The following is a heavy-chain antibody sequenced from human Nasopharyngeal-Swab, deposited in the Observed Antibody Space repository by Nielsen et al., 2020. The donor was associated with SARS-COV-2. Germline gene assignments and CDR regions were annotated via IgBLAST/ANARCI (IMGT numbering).Heavy chain of an antibody. Sequence: GESLKISCVASTFTFSSDAMSWVRQAPGKGLVWVSTLTNDGCHTYHADSLEGRFTISRDNSRNTLYLQMSNLRPEDTAVYYCVKHTGNFYGSSDFWGQGTLVTVSS. CDR1: TFTFSSDA. CDR3: VKHTGNFYGSSDF. D-gene: IGHD3-10*01. V-gene: IGHV3-23*01. CDR2: LTNDGCHT. J-gene: IGHJ4*02.